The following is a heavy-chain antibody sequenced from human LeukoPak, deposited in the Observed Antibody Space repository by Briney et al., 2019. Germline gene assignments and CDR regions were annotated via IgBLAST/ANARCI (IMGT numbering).Heavy chain of an antibody. CDR2: IYPGDSDT. CDR1: GYSFTSYW. V-gene: IGHV5-51*01. CDR3: ASGSYNSFDY. D-gene: IGHD1-26*01. J-gene: IGHJ4*02. Sequence: GASLQISCKGSGYSFTSYWIGWVRQMPGKGLKWMGSIYPGDSDTRYSPSFQGQVTISADKSISTAYLQWSSLKASDTAMYYCASGSYNSFDYCGQGTLVTVSS.